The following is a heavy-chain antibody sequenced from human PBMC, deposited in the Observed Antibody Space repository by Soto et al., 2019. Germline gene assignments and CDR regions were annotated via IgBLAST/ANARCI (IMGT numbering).Heavy chain of an antibody. V-gene: IGHV3-23*01. CDR1: GFTFSSYA. D-gene: IGHD3-3*01. CDR2: ISGSGGST. Sequence: GGSLRLSCAASGFTFSSYAMSWVRQAPGKGLEWVSAISGSGGSTYYADSVKGRFTISRDNSKNTLYLQMNSLRAEDTAVYYCAKKIRRTGFWSGYYTDYYYYGMDVWGQGTTVTVSS. J-gene: IGHJ6*02. CDR3: AKKIRRTGFWSGYYTDYYYYGMDV.